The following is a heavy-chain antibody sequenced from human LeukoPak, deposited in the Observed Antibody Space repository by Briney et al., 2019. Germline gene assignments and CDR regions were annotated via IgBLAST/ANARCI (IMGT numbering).Heavy chain of an antibody. V-gene: IGHV3-64*01. D-gene: IGHD4-23*01. J-gene: IGHJ3*02. CDR1: GFSFSEYA. CDR2: ITRNGGAR. Sequence: GGSLRLSCVGCGFSFSEYAMYWVRHAPGKGLEYVSTITRNGGARDYGNSVAGKFNDYRDNSKSTLYLQMRSLRIADTAVYYCARETVVDSSTSRDIKIKHEAFDIWGRGTVVIVSS. CDR3: ARETVVDSSTSRDIKIKHEAFDI.